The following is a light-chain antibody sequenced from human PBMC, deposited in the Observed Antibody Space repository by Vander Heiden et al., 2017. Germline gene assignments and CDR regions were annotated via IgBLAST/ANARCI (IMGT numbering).Light chain of an antibody. V-gene: IGLV2-11*01. J-gene: IGLJ2*01. Sequence: QSALTQPRSVSGSPGQSVTISCTGTSSDVGGYNYVSWYQQPPGKAPNLMIYDGSKRPSGVPDRFSGSKSGNTASLTISGLQAEDEADYYCCSYAGSYTVVFGGGTKLTVL. CDR1: SSDVGGYNY. CDR2: DGS. CDR3: CSYAGSYTVV.